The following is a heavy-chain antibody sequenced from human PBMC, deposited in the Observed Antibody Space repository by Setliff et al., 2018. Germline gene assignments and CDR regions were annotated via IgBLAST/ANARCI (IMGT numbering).Heavy chain of an antibody. J-gene: IGHJ4*02. CDR2: IYTSGST. Sequence: SETLSLTCTVSGGSISSGSYYWSWIRQPAGKGLEWIGHIYTSGSTNYNPSLKSRVTISVDTSKNQFSLKLSSVTAADTAVYYCARLSYYGSGSYYDFDSWGQGTLVTVSS. CDR3: ARLSYYGSGSYYDFDS. D-gene: IGHD3-10*01. V-gene: IGHV4-61*09. CDR1: GGSISSGSYY.